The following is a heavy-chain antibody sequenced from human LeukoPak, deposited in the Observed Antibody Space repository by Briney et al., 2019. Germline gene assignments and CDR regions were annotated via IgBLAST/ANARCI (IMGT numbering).Heavy chain of an antibody. CDR2: IDNSGSN. CDR3: ATRGY. D-gene: IGHD3-10*01. J-gene: IGHJ4*02. V-gene: IGHV4-59*08. CDR1: GGSISSDY. Sequence: SETLSLTCTVSGGSISSDYWQWIRQPPGKGLEWIGDIDNSGSNNYNPSLKSRVTISIDTSKNQFSLKLTSVTAADTAVYYCATRGYWGQGTLVTVSS.